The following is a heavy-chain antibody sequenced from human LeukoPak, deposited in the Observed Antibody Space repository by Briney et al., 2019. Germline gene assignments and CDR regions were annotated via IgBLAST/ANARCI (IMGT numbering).Heavy chain of an antibody. V-gene: IGHV4-59*01. Sequence: PSETLSLTCTVSGGSISSYYWSWIRQPPGKGLEWIGYIYYSGSTNYNPSLKSRVTISVDTSKNQFSLKLSSVTAADTAVYCCARVFGYYDSSGYYSFGDWGQGTLVTVSS. CDR3: ARVFGYYDSSGYYSFGD. CDR1: GGSISSYY. CDR2: IYYSGST. D-gene: IGHD3-22*01. J-gene: IGHJ4*02.